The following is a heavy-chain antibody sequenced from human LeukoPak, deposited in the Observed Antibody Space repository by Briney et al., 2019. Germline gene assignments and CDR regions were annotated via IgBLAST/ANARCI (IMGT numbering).Heavy chain of an antibody. Sequence: SETLSLTCAVSGGXFSGYYWSWIRQPPGKGLEWIGEINHSGSTNYNPSLKSRVTISVDTSMNQFSLKLSSVTAADTAVYYCARGLGYSSSLLPGGYWGQGTLVTVSS. CDR3: ARGLGYSSSLLPGGY. CDR1: GGXFSGYY. D-gene: IGHD6-6*01. V-gene: IGHV4-34*01. J-gene: IGHJ4*02. CDR2: INHSGST.